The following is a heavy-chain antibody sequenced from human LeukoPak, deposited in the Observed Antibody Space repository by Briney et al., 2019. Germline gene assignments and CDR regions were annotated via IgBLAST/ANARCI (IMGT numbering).Heavy chain of an antibody. J-gene: IGHJ4*02. CDR3: ARQYYYDSSGPWYFDY. Sequence: SVNVSCKASGGTFSSYTISWVRQAPGQGLEWMGRIIPILGIANYAQKFQGRVTITADKSTSTAYMELSSLRSEDTAVYYCARQYYYDSSGPWYFDYWGQGTLVTVSS. CDR2: IIPILGIA. CDR1: GGTFSSYT. D-gene: IGHD3-22*01. V-gene: IGHV1-69*02.